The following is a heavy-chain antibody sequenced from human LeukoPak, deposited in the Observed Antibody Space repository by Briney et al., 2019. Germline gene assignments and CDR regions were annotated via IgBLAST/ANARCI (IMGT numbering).Heavy chain of an antibody. D-gene: IGHD2-2*02. CDR3: SRMGSSTSCHKH. Sequence: ETLSLTCTDYGASIGRYYWSWIRQSPGNGLEWLGEVTQSGDTNYNPSLESRVTISIDTSKNQFSRKLSSVTAADTAVYYCSRMGSSTSCHKHWGEGTGGSISS. CDR2: VTQSGDT. CDR1: GASIGRYY. J-gene: IGHJ4*02. V-gene: IGHV4-34*01.